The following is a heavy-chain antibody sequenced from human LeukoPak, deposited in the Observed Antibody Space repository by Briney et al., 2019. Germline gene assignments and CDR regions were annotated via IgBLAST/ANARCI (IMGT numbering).Heavy chain of an antibody. J-gene: IGHJ5*02. D-gene: IGHD2-8*01. CDR3: AREPPYPLLMVYGDWFDP. Sequence: ASVKVSCRASGYTFTSYYMHWVRQAPGQGLEWMGWINPNSGGTNYAQKFQGRVTMTRDTSISTAYMELSRLRSDDTAVYYCAREPPYPLLMVYGDWFDPWGQGTLVTVSS. CDR2: INPNSGGT. V-gene: IGHV1-2*02. CDR1: GYTFTSYY.